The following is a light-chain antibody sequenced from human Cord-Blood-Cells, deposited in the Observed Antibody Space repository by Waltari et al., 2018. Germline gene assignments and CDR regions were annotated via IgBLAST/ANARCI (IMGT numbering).Light chain of an antibody. CDR2: EGS. CDR1: SSDVGSYNL. V-gene: IGLV2-23*01. CDR3: CSYAGSSGWV. J-gene: IGLJ3*02. Sequence: QSALTQPAFVSGSPGQSITISCTGTSSDVGSYNLVSCYQQHPGKAPKLMIYEGSKRPSGVSNRFSGSKSGNTASLTISGLQAEDEADYYCCSYAGSSGWVFGGGTKLTVL.